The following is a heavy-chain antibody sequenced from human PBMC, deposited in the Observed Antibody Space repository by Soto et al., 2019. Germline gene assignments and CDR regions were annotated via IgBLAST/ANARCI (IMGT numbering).Heavy chain of an antibody. V-gene: IGHV3-23*01. CDR3: AKAHQDRNIVLVPAAMDY. CDR1: GFTFSSYA. CDR2: ISGSGGST. Sequence: PGGSLRLSCAASGFTFSSYAMSWVRQAPGKGLEWVSAISGSGGSTYYADSVKGRFTISRDNSKNTLYLQMNSLRAEDTAVYYCAKAHQDRNIVLVPAAMDYWGQGTLVTVSS. D-gene: IGHD2-2*01. J-gene: IGHJ4*02.